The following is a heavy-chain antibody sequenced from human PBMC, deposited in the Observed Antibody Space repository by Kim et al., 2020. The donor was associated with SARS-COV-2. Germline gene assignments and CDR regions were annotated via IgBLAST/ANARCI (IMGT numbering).Heavy chain of an antibody. V-gene: IGHV3-11*04. D-gene: IGHD3-10*01. CDR1: GFTFSDAA. Sequence: GGSPRLSCAASGFTFSDAAMSWIRQAPGKGLEWISYITSSGSVINYADSVKGRFTFSRDNAKNSLSLQMNSLRAEDTAVYFCATGQYYYGYWGQGTLVTV. CDR2: ITSSGSVI. J-gene: IGHJ4*02. CDR3: ATGQYYYGY.